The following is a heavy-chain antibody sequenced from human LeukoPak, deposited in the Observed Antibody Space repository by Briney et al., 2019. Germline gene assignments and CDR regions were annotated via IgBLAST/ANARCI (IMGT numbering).Heavy chain of an antibody. CDR2: IYHSGST. J-gene: IGHJ4*02. CDR1: GGSISSSNW. CDR3: ARDDDYGDYSMRY. D-gene: IGHD4-17*01. Sequence: SETLSLTCAVSGGSISSSNWWSWVRQPPGKGLEWIGEIYHSGSTNYNPSLESRVTISVDKSKNQFSLKLSSVTAADTAVYYCARDDDYGDYSMRYWGQGTLVTVSS. V-gene: IGHV4-4*02.